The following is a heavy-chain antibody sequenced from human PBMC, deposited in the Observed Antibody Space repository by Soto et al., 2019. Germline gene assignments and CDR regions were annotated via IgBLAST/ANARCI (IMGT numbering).Heavy chain of an antibody. V-gene: IGHV4-59*01. CDR2: IYYSGST. CDR3: ARCRYSSGWYVGGYFDY. Sequence: SETLSLTCTVSCGSISSYYWSWIRQPPGKGLEWIGYIYYSGSTNYNPSLKSRVTISVDTSKNQFSLKLSSVTAADTAVYYCARCRYSSGWYVGGYFDYWGQGTLVTVSS. D-gene: IGHD6-19*01. CDR1: CGSISSYY. J-gene: IGHJ4*02.